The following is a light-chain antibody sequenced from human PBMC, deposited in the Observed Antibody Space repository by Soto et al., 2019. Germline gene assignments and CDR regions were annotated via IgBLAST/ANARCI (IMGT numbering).Light chain of an antibody. V-gene: IGLV1-47*02. CDR1: SSNIGSNY. J-gene: IGLJ1*01. Sequence: QSVLTQPPSASGTPGQRVTISCSGSSSNIGSNYVYWYQQLPGTAPKLLIYSNNQRPSGVPDRFSGSMSGTSASLAISGLRSEDEADYYCAAWDDSLSGYVFGTGTKVTVL. CDR3: AAWDDSLSGYV. CDR2: SNN.